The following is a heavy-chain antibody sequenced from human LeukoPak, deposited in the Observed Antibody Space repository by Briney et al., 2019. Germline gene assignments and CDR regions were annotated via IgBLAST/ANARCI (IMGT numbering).Heavy chain of an antibody. J-gene: IGHJ4*02. V-gene: IGHV3-74*01. CDR3: AKDILRWSFDS. CDR1: EFTFSNYC. Sequence: AGSLSLSCAASEFTFSNYCMHWVRQAPGKGLVWVSRIKGDGSYANYADSVKGRFTISRDISKNTVSLQMSSLRAEDTAVYYCAKDILRWSFDSWGQGILVTVSS. D-gene: IGHD4-23*01. CDR2: IKGDGSYA.